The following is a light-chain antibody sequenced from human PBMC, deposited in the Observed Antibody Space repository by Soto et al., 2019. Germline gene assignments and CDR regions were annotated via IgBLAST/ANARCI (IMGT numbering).Light chain of an antibody. J-gene: IGKJ3*01. CDR3: MQSLQSRT. CDR1: QSLLHSSGNIS. Sequence: DIVVTQSPLSLPVTPGEPASISCRSSQSLLHSSGNISLDWYLQKPVQSPQVLIYMGSNRASGVPNRFSGSGSGTDFTLKISRVEAEDVRVYYCMQSLQSRTFGPGTKVEIK. CDR2: MGS. V-gene: IGKV2-28*01.